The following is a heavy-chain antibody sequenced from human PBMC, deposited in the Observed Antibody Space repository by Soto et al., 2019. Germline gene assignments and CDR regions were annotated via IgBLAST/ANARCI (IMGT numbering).Heavy chain of an antibody. Sequence: QEQLVESGGGVVQPGRSLRLSCVASGFTFSSYAMHWVRQAPGKGLEWVAAISYDGTNKYYADSVKGRFTISRDNSKNTLYLQMNSLRTEDTSVYYCARAVSSSWGFDYWGLGTLVTVSS. J-gene: IGHJ4*02. CDR1: GFTFSSYA. D-gene: IGHD6-13*01. CDR3: ARAVSSSWGFDY. CDR2: ISYDGTNK. V-gene: IGHV3-30-3*01.